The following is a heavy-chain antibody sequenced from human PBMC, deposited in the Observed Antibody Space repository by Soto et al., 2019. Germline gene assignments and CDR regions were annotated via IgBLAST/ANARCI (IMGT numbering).Heavy chain of an antibody. CDR3: ARDLTRDYYGSGSYYNGYYYYGMDV. J-gene: IGHJ6*02. CDR1: GYTFTSYA. Sequence: AASVKVSCKASGYTFTSYAMHWVRQAPGQRLEWMGWINAGNGNTKYSQKFQGRVTITRDTSASTAYMELSSLRSDDTAVYYCARDLTRDYYGSGSYYNGYYYYGMDVWGQGTTVTVSS. CDR2: INAGNGNT. D-gene: IGHD3-10*01. V-gene: IGHV1-3*01.